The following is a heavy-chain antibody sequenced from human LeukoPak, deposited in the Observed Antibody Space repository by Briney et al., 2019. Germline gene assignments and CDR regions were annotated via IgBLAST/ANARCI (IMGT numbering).Heavy chain of an antibody. V-gene: IGHV4-59*01. CDR3: VKFGVDYDMGV. Sequence: SETLFLTCTVSGDSISGSYWTWVRQPPGQGLEWIGQIHYSGRADYNPSLKRRITISVDTSKNQMSLTLTSVTAADTAIYYCVKFGVDYDMGVWGQGTTVTVSS. CDR2: IHYSGRA. D-gene: IGHD3-16*01. J-gene: IGHJ6*02. CDR1: GDSISGSY.